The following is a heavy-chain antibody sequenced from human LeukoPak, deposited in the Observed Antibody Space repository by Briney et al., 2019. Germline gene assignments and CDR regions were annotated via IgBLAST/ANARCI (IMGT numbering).Heavy chain of an antibody. CDR1: GFTVSSNY. J-gene: IGHJ5*02. V-gene: IGHV3-53*01. CDR3: AKANSGSWKSGWFDP. D-gene: IGHD6-19*01. Sequence: PGGSLRLSCAASGFTVSSNYMSWVRQAPGKGLEWVSVIYSGGSTYYADSVKGRFTISRDNSKNTLYLQMNSLRAEDTAVYYCAKANSGSWKSGWFDPWGQGTLVTVSS. CDR2: IYSGGST.